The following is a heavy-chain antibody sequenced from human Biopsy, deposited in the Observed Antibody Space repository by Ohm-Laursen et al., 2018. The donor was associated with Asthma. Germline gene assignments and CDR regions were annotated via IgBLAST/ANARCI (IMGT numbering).Heavy chain of an antibody. J-gene: IGHJ3*02. Sequence: GASVKVSCKASGYTFTSYAMHWVRQAPGQRLEWMGWINAGNGNTKYSQKFQGRVTITRDTSASTAYMELSSPRSEDTAVYYCARDLRYSSGWYPDAFDIWGQGTMVTVSS. V-gene: IGHV1-3*01. CDR2: INAGNGNT. CDR3: ARDLRYSSGWYPDAFDI. D-gene: IGHD6-19*01. CDR1: GYTFTSYA.